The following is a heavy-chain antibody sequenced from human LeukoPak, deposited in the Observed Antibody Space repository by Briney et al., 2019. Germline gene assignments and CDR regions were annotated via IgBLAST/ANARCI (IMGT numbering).Heavy chain of an antibody. CDR2: INPSGGST. CDR3: ARVRRPTIVAAAYGDDFQH. J-gene: IGHJ1*01. D-gene: IGHD6-13*01. CDR1: GYTFTSYY. V-gene: IGHV1-46*01. Sequence: ASVKVSCKASGYTFTSYYMHWVRQAPGQGLEWMGIINPSGGSTSYAQKFQGRVTMTRDTSTSTVYMELSSLRSEDTAVYYCARVRRPTIVAAAYGDDFQHWGQGTLVTVSS.